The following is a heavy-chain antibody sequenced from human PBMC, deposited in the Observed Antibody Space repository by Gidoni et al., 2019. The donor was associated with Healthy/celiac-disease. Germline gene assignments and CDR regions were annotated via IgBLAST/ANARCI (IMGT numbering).Heavy chain of an antibody. CDR1: GGSFSGYY. CDR2: INHSGST. J-gene: IGHJ4*02. V-gene: IGHV4-34*01. D-gene: IGHD2-2*01. CDR3: ARGAAEDIVVGPAAMRKVDFDY. Sequence: QVQLQPWGAGLLQPSETLSLTCAVYGGSFSGYYWSWIRQPPGKGLEWIGEINHSGSTNYNPYLKRRVTISVDTSKNQFSLKLSSGTAADTAVYYGARGAAEDIVVGPAAMRKVDFDYWGQGTLVTVSS.